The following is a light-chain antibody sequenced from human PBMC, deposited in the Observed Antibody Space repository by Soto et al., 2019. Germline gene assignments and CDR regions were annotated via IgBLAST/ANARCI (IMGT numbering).Light chain of an antibody. V-gene: IGKV1-5*01. CDR3: QHYNVFSGT. CDR2: DAS. Sequence: DIQMTQSPSTMSASVGDRVTFTCRASQIISTSFAWYQQKPGEAPKLLIYDASSLESGVPLRFSGSGSGTEFTLTISSLQPDDFATYYCQHYNVFSGTFGQGTKVDI. J-gene: IGKJ1*01. CDR1: QIISTS.